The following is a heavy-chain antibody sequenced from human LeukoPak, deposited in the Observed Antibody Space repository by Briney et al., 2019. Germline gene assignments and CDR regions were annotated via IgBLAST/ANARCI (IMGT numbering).Heavy chain of an antibody. CDR3: AREGIAAAGTHYYYMDV. J-gene: IGHJ6*03. V-gene: IGHV3-21*01. D-gene: IGHD6-13*01. CDR2: ISSSSSYI. Sequence: TGGSLRLSCAASGFTFSTYSMNWVRQAPGKGLEWVSSISSSSSYIYYADSVKGRFTISRDNAKNSLYLQMNSLRAEDTAVYYCAREGIAAAGTHYYYMDVWGKGTTVTVSS. CDR1: GFTFSTYS.